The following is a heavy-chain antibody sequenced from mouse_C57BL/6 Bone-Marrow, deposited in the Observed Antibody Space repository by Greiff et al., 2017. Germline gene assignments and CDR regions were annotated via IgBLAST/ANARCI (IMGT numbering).Heavy chain of an antibody. D-gene: IGHD2-5*01. Sequence: EVKVEESGGGLVKPGGSLKLSCAASGFTFSDYGMHWVRQAPEKGLEWVAYISSGSSTIYYADTVKGRFTISRDNAKNTLFLQMTSLRSEDTAMYYCARPYSNYGWYFDVWGTGTTVTVSS. CDR3: ARPYSNYGWYFDV. J-gene: IGHJ1*03. CDR1: GFTFSDYG. CDR2: ISSGSSTI. V-gene: IGHV5-17*01.